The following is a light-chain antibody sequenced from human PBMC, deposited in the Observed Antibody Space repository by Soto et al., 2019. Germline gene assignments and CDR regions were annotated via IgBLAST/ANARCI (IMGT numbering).Light chain of an antibody. V-gene: IGKV3-15*01. CDR2: GAS. CDR1: QTVTSN. J-gene: IGKJ4*01. Sequence: EIVMTQSPATLSVSPGERATLSCRASQTVTSNLAWYQQKPGQAPILLIYGASTRATGIPARFSGSGSGTEFTLTISSLQSEDFAVYYCPKYYKWPLTFGGGTKGEIK. CDR3: PKYYKWPLT.